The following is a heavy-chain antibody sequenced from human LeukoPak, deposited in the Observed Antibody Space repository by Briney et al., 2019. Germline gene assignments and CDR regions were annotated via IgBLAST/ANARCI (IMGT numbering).Heavy chain of an antibody. CDR2: IYYSGST. CDR3: ARGRSSGWYKGFDP. D-gene: IGHD6-19*01. Sequence: SETLSLTCTVSGGSISSSSYYWGWIRQPPGKGLEWIGSIYYSGSTYYNPSLKSRVTISVDTSKNQFSLKLSSVTAADTAVYYCARGRSSGWYKGFDPWGQGTLVTVSS. J-gene: IGHJ5*02. CDR1: GGSISSSSYY. V-gene: IGHV4-39*07.